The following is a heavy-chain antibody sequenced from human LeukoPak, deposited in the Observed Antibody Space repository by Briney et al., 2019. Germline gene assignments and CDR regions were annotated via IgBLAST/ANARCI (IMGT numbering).Heavy chain of an antibody. CDR3: ARDWGYDSGTYCVH. CDR2: ISYDRKKR. Sequence: GGSLRLSCAASGFTFSSYSMHWVRQAPGKGLEWVAVISYDRKKRFYADSVKGRFTISRDNSKNTVDLQMNSLRAEDMAVYYCARDWGYDSGTYCVHWGQGTLVTVSS. D-gene: IGHD3-10*01. V-gene: IGHV3-30*04. J-gene: IGHJ4*02. CDR1: GFTFSSYS.